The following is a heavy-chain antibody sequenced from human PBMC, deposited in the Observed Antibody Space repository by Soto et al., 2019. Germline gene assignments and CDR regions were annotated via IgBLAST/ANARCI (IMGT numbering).Heavy chain of an antibody. D-gene: IGHD3-10*01. V-gene: IGHV4-30-4*01. CDR2: ISYSGKT. CDR3: ARGSHNFDS. CDR1: GGAISGDDDY. Sequence: PSETLSLTCNVSGGAISGDDDYWSWIRQRPGKGLEWIGYISYSGKTYYNPSLKSRITMSVDTSKRQLSLKLRSVTAADAAVFYCARGSHNFDSWGQGVPVTVSS. J-gene: IGHJ4*02.